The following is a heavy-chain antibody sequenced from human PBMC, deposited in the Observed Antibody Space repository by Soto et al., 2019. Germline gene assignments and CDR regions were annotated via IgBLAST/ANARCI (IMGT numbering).Heavy chain of an antibody. J-gene: IGHJ6*02. CDR1: GFTFSSYT. CDR3: ASGHCGSSSCFRMDV. V-gene: IGHV3-23*01. D-gene: IGHD2-2*03. Sequence: PVGSLRLSGAASGFTFSSYTMNWVRQAPGKGLEWVSGVTGSGGATYYADSVKGRFTISRDNSKNTLYLQMSSLRAEDTAVYYCASGHCGSSSCFRMDVWGQGTTVTVSS. CDR2: VTGSGGAT.